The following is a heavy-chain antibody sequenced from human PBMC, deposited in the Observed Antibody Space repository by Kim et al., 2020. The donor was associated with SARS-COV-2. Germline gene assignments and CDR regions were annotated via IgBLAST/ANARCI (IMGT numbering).Heavy chain of an antibody. CDR2: INPGIGST. V-gene: IGHV1-46*01. J-gene: IGHJ4*02. CDR3: ARVRDANNYQSYFDY. Sequence: ASVKVSCKASAYTFTSHDVHWVRQAPGQGLEWMGGINPGIGSTTYAQKFQGRVTMTRDTSTTTVYMELSSLRSEDTAVYYCARVRDANNYQSYFDYWGQG. D-gene: IGHD2-2*01. CDR1: AYTFTSHD.